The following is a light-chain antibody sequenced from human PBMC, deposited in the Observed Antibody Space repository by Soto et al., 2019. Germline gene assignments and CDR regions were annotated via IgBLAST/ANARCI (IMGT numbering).Light chain of an antibody. CDR3: QQYATFPRT. J-gene: IGKJ1*01. CDR2: GAS. Sequence: EIVMTQSPATLSVSPGERATLSFRASQSVSSNLAWYQQKPGQAPRLLIYGASTRATDIPARFSGRGSGTDFTLTISRLEPEDFSVYYCQQYATFPRTFGQGTKVDIK. V-gene: IGKV3-15*01. CDR1: QSVSSN.